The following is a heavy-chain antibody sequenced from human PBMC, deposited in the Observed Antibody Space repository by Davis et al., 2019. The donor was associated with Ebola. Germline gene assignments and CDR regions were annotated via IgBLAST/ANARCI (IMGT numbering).Heavy chain of an antibody. CDR2: IYYSGST. J-gene: IGHJ3*02. CDR1: GGSISSSSYY. D-gene: IGHD5-18*01. CDR3: ARRDTPMARQNVFDI. Sequence: MPSETLSLTCSVSGGSISSSSYYWGWIRQPPGKGLEWIGSIYYSGSTYYNPSLKSRVTISVDTSMNHFSLKLTSVTAADTAVYYCARRDTPMARQNVFDIWSQGAMVTVSS. V-gene: IGHV4-39*02.